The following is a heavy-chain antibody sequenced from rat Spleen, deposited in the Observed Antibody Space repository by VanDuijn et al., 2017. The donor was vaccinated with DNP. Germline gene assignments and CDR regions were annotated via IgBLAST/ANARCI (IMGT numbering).Heavy chain of an antibody. V-gene: IGHV5-22*01. CDR2: IHYDGGTT. CDR1: GFTFSDYY. J-gene: IGHJ2*01. CDR3: VRCNSGHFDY. Sequence: EVQLVESGGDLVQPGRSLKLFCAASGFTFSDYYMAWIRQAPTKGLEWVAYIHYDGGTTKYGYSVKGRFTISRDNEKNTLYLQMDSLRSEYMATYYCVRCNSGHFDYWGQGVMVPVSS. D-gene: IGHD4-4*01.